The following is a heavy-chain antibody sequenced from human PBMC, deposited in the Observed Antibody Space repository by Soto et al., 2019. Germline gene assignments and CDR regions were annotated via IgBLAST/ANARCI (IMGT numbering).Heavy chain of an antibody. V-gene: IGHV1-2*04. J-gene: IGHJ3*02. D-gene: IGHD2-15*01. CDR2: INPNSGGT. CDR3: ARDCSGGSCRTPGSAFDI. Sequence: ASVKVSCKASGYTFTGYYMHWVRQAPGQGLEWMGWINPNSGGTNYAQKFQGWVTMTRDTSISTAYMELSRLRSDDTAVYYCARDCSGGSCRTPGSAFDIWGQGTMVTVSS. CDR1: GYTFTGYY.